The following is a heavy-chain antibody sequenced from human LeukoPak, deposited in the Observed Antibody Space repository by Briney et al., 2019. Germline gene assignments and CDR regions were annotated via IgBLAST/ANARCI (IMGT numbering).Heavy chain of an antibody. CDR1: GYTFTSYD. V-gene: IGHV1-8*03. Sequence: GASVKVSCKASGYTFTSYDINWVRQATGQGLEWMGWMNPNSGNTGYAQKFQGRVTITRNTSISTAYMELRSLRSDDTAVYYCARDLASSSGYYDAFDIWGQGTMVTVSS. D-gene: IGHD3-22*01. J-gene: IGHJ3*02. CDR3: ARDLASSSGYYDAFDI. CDR2: MNPNSGNT.